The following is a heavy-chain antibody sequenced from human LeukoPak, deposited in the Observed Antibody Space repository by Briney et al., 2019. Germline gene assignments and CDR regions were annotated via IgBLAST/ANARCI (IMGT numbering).Heavy chain of an antibody. V-gene: IGHV4-59*02. CDR1: GGSVSSYY. CDR3: ARKRGFYFDY. J-gene: IGHJ4*02. D-gene: IGHD3-16*01. CDR2: ISYNGNT. Sequence: SETLSLTCTVSGGSVSSYYWSWIRQPPGKGLEWIAYISYNGNTNYNPSLESRLSISVDTSKNQFSLKLSSVTAADTAVYYCARKRGFYFDYWGQGTLVTVSS.